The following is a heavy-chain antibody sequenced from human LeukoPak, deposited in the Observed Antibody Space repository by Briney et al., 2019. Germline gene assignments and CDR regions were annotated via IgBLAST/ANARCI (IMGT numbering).Heavy chain of an antibody. D-gene: IGHD6-19*01. CDR2: VTGTGGST. V-gene: IGHV3-23*01. CDR3: AKNGYSSGWYPEI. J-gene: IGHJ4*02. Sequence: GGSLRLSCAASGFTFSNYGMSWVRQAPGTGLEWVSAVTGTGGSTYYADSVKGRFTISRDNSKNTLYLQMNSLRGEDTAIYYCAKNGYSSGWYPEIWGQGTLVTVSS. CDR1: GFTFSNYG.